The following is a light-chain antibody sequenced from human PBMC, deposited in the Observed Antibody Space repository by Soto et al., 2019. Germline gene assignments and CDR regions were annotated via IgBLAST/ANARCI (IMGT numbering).Light chain of an antibody. CDR1: SSDVGAYNF. Sequence: QSALTQPASVSGSPGQSITISCTGTSSDVGAYNFVSWYQHHPGTAPKLIIYEVRNRPSGISSRFSGSRSGNTASLTISGLQSEDEGDYYCSAYTARSTLVFGGGTKVTVL. J-gene: IGLJ3*02. CDR3: SAYTARSTLV. V-gene: IGLV2-14*01. CDR2: EVR.